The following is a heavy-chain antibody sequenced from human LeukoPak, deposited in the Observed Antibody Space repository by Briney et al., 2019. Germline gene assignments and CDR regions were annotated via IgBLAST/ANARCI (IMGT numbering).Heavy chain of an antibody. CDR2: TYYRSKWYN. CDR3: ARVGYCSSASCKAYYAFDI. CDR1: GDSVSSNSAA. D-gene: IGHD2-2*01. V-gene: IGHV6-1*01. Sequence: PSQTLSLTCAISGDSVSSNSAAWNWIRQSPSRGLEWLGRTYYRSKWYNDYAVSVKSRITINPDTSKNQFSLKLSSVTAADTAVYYCARVGYCSSASCKAYYAFDIWGQGTMVTVSS. J-gene: IGHJ3*02.